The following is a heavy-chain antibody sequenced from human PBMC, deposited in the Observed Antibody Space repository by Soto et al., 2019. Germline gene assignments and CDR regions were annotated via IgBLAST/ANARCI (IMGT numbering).Heavy chain of an antibody. Sequence: PGGSRSLSCAGSGFTFGTYSMNWVRQAAGKGLEWFAYISYDSDTIQYADSVKGRFTISRDNAKNSLYLQMNSLRDEDTAVYYCARLYYDYVWGQGTTVTVSS. CDR2: ISYDSDTI. CDR3: ARLYYDYV. CDR1: GFTFGTYS. J-gene: IGHJ6*02. D-gene: IGHD3-3*01. V-gene: IGHV3-48*02.